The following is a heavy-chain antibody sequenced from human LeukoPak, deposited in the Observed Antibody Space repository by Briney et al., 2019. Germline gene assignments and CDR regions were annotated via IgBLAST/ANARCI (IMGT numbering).Heavy chain of an antibody. Sequence: GGSLRLSCAASGFTFSNAWMSWVRQAPGKGLEWVGRIKSKTDGGTTDYAAPVKGRFTISRDDSKNTLYLQMNSLRAEDTAVYYCARVVRDSGSYYSYFQHWGQGTLVTVSS. J-gene: IGHJ1*01. D-gene: IGHD1-26*01. CDR2: IKSKTDGGTT. CDR1: GFTFSNAW. CDR3: ARVVRDSGSYYSYFQH. V-gene: IGHV3-15*01.